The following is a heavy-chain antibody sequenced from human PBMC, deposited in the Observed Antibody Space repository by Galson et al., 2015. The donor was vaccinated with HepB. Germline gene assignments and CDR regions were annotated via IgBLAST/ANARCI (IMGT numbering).Heavy chain of an antibody. CDR3: ARDRGGIAAAGNGGMDV. V-gene: IGHV1-46*03. Sequence: SVKVSCKASGYTFTSYYMHWVRQAPGQGLEWMGIINPSGGSTSYAQKFQGRVTMTRDTSTSTVYMELSSLRSEDTAVYYCARDRGGIAAAGNGGMDVWGQGTTFTVSS. CDR1: GYTFTSYY. CDR2: INPSGGST. D-gene: IGHD6-13*01. J-gene: IGHJ6*02.